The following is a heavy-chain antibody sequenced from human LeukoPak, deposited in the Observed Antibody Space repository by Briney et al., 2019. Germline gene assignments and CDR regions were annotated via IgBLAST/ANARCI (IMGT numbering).Heavy chain of an antibody. V-gene: IGHV3-30*03. CDR1: GFTFSSYG. Sequence: GGSLRLSCAASGFTFSSYGMHWVRQAPGKGLEWVAVISYDGSNKYYADSVKGRLTISRDNSKNTLYLQMNSLRAEDTAVYYCAGGEAVAGTRYYYYMDVWGKGTTVTVSS. CDR2: ISYDGSNK. CDR3: AGGEAVAGTRYYYYMDV. J-gene: IGHJ6*03. D-gene: IGHD6-19*01.